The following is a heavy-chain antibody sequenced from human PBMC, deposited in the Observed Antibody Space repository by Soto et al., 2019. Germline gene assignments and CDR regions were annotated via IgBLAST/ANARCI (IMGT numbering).Heavy chain of an antibody. J-gene: IGHJ4*02. CDR2: INAGDGNT. D-gene: IGHD6-19*01. CDR1: GYTFTKYG. CDR3: VRDGAVAGNINFDF. V-gene: IGHV1-3*01. Sequence: QVQLVQSGAEVKRPGASVKVSCKASGYTFTKYGVHWVRQAPGQRLEWMGWINAGDGNTKYSRNFQGRVTIDRDTPASTADMELSSLRSEDTAVYYCVRDGAVAGNINFDFWGQGTLVTVSS.